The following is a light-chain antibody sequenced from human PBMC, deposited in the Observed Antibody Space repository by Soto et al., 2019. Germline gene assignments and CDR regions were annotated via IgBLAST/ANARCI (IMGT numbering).Light chain of an antibody. CDR3: SSFAGSDTLVV. CDR2: DAS. CDR1: SSDVGGYNY. V-gene: IGLV2-11*01. J-gene: IGLJ2*01. Sequence: QSALTQPRSVSGSPGQSVPISCTGTSSDVGGYNYVSWYQQHPGKAPKLMIYDASKRPSGVPDRFSGSKSGNAASLTISGLQAEDEADYYCSSFAGSDTLVVFGGGTKLTVL.